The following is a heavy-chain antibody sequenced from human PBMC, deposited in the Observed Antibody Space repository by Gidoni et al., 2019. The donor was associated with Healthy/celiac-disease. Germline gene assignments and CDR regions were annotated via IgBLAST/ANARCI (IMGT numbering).Heavy chain of an antibody. CDR1: GGSISSGGSY. D-gene: IGHD3-10*01. CDR2: IYSSGST. J-gene: IGHJ4*02. Sequence: QVQLQESGPGLVKPSQTLSLICTVSGGSISSGGSYWSWIRQHPGKGLEWIGYIYSSGSTYYNPSLKSRITISVDTSKNQFSLKLNSVTAADTAVYYCARVLRYGASGSSKGAFDYWGQGTLVTVSS. V-gene: IGHV4-31*03. CDR3: ARVLRYGASGSSKGAFDY.